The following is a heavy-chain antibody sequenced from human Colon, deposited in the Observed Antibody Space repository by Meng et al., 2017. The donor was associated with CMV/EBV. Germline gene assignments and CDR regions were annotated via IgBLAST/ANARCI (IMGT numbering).Heavy chain of an antibody. CDR2: TYYTGNA. V-gene: IGHV4-59*01. J-gene: IGHJ6*02. CDR3: ARDPSTRYCTSADCYYGMDV. D-gene: IGHD2-8*02. CDR1: GGSMTSDY. Sequence: SETLSLTCSVAGGSMTSDYWSWIRQLPGKGLEWNGYTYYTGNANYNPSPKSRVTMPVDSSKNQFTLKRSSVTAANTAVYYCARDPSTRYCTSADCYYGMDVWGQGTTVTVSS.